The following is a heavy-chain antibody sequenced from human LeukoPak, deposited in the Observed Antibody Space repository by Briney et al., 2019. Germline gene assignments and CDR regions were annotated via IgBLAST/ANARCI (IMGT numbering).Heavy chain of an antibody. CDR3: AKDGYGPTIFGVAIIGGPTPHFDY. Sequence: PGGSLRLSCVASVFTFSSYVMCWVRPAPGKGVEWVSPICGSGGSTYYADSVKGRFTISRDDSENTLYMQMNNMRAEDTDVYYGAKDGYGPTIFGVAIIGGPTPHFDYWGQGTLVTVSS. D-gene: IGHD3-3*01. V-gene: IGHV3-23*01. CDR1: VFTFSSYV. CDR2: ICGSGGST. J-gene: IGHJ4*02.